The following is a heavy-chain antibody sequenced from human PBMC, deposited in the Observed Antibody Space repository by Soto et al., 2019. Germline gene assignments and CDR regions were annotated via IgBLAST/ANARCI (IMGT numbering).Heavy chain of an antibody. CDR1: GFTFGTYA. D-gene: IGHD6-19*01. CDR2: TPGSGGSA. J-gene: IGHJ4*02. Sequence: GGSLRLSCAASGFTFGTYAMNWVRQAPGKGLEWVSSTPGSGGSAYYADSVRGRFTISRDDSKNTVYLQLDSLRPEDSAIYYCAKGGSSGWFYFDFWGQGTQVTVSS. CDR3: AKGGSSGWFYFDF. V-gene: IGHV3-23*01.